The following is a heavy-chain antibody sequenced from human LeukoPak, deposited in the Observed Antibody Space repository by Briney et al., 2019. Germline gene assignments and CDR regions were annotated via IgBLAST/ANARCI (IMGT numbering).Heavy chain of an antibody. V-gene: IGHV4-38-2*02. CDR1: GYSISSGYY. D-gene: IGHD3-3*01. CDR2: IYHSGST. Sequence: SETLSLTCTVSGYSISSGYYWGWIRQPPGKGLEWIGSIYHSGSTYYNPSLKSRVTISVDTSKNQFSLKLSSVTAADTAVYYCASLYDFWSGDNWFAPWGQGTLVTVSS. J-gene: IGHJ5*02. CDR3: ASLYDFWSGDNWFAP.